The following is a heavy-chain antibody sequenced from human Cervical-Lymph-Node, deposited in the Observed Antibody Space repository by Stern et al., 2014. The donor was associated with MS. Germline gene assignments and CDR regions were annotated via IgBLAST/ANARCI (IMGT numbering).Heavy chain of an antibody. CDR2: INPNSGGT. J-gene: IGHJ4*02. CDR1: GYTFNDYY. Sequence: QVQLGQSGAEVKKPGASVKVSCKASGYTFNDYYVNWVRQAPGQRLQWMGWINPNSGGTNYALKFKDWVTLNSDTSISTAYMELSRLISDDTAVYYGARVSRGVKTLFYWGQGTLVTVSS. V-gene: IGHV1-2*04. CDR3: ARVSRGVKTLFY. D-gene: IGHD3-10*01.